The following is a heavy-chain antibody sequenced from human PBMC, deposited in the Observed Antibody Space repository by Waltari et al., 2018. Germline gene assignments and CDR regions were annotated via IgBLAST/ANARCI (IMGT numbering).Heavy chain of an antibody. CDR3: ATYSASRGFNY. J-gene: IGHJ4*02. Sequence: QVQLVESGGGVVQPGESLRLSCAASGFTFSPSGLHWVRQAPVKGLELVAYIRSDGSNINFAASVKGRFTISRDNANNTLYLQMNSRRAEDTAVYYCATYSASRGFNYWGQGTLVTVSS. CDR2: IRSDGSNI. V-gene: IGHV3-30*02. D-gene: IGHD6-13*01. CDR1: GFTFSPSG.